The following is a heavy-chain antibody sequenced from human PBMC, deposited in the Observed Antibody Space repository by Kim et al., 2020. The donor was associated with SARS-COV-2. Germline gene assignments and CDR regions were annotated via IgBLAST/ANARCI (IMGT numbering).Heavy chain of an antibody. Sequence: GGSLRLSCAASGFTFNSYAMSWVRQTPGKGLEWVSAVSGSGGSTYYADSVKGRFTISRDNSKNTLYLQMNSLRAEDTAVYYCAKDVPVQYASFDYWGQGTLVTVSS. D-gene: IGHD1-1*01. J-gene: IGHJ4*02. CDR2: VSGSGGST. CDR3: AKDVPVQYASFDY. CDR1: GFTFNSYA. V-gene: IGHV3-23*01.